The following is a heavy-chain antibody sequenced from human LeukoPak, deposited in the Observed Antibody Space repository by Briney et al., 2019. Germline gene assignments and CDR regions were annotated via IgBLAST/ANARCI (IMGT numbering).Heavy chain of an antibody. V-gene: IGHV3-7*01. CDR3: ARDFWGAYRVDYFDY. J-gene: IGHJ4*02. D-gene: IGHD3-3*01. CDR1: GFTFSNYW. Sequence: GGSLRLSCAASGFTFSNYWMSWVRRAPGKGMEWVANIKQDGSETYYVDSVRGRFTISRDNSKNSLYLQMNSLRAEDTAVYYCARDFWGAYRVDYFDYWGQGTLVTVSS. CDR2: IKQDGSET.